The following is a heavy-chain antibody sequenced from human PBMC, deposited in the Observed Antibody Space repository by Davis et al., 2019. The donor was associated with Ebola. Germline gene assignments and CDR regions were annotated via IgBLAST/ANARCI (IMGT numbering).Heavy chain of an antibody. CDR2: ISYSGSS. D-gene: IGHD4-17*01. CDR3: ARGNSDYGEFDY. CDR1: GVSVSSGAYY. V-gene: IGHV4-61*08. J-gene: IGHJ4*02. Sequence: MPGGSLRLSCTVSGVSVSSGAYYWNWIRQPPGKGLEWIGYISYSGSSGYSPSLRGRVTISLDTSKNQFSLRLSSVTAADTAVYYCARGNSDYGEFDYWGQGTLVAVSS.